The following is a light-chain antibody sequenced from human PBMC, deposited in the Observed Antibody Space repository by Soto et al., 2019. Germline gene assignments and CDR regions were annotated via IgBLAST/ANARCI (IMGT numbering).Light chain of an antibody. CDR3: TSYAGDTSLGV. CDR2: NNN. CDR1: SSNIGRNT. J-gene: IGLJ3*02. Sequence: QSVLTQPPSASGTPGQRVTISCSGSSSNIGRNTVNWYQQLPGTAPKVLIYNNNQRPSGVPDRFSGSKSGTSASLAISGLQSEDEADYYCTSYAGDTSLGVLGGGTKLTVL. V-gene: IGLV1-44*01.